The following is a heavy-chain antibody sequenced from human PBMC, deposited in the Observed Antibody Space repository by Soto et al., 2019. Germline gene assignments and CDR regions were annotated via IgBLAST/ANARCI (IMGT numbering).Heavy chain of an antibody. D-gene: IGHD3-9*01. V-gene: IGHV3-53*01. CDR2: IYSGGST. Sequence: GGSLRVSCAASGFTVSSNYMSWGRQAPGKGLEWVSVIYSGGSTYYADSVKGRFTISRDNSKNTLYLQMNSLRAEDTAVYYCARGGAHYDIFTGFYYYYGMDVWDQGTTVTVS. CDR1: GFTVSSNY. CDR3: ARGGAHYDIFTGFYYYYGMDV. J-gene: IGHJ6*02.